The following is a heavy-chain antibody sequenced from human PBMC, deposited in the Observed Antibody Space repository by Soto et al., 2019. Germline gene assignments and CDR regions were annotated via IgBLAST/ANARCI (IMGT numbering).Heavy chain of an antibody. D-gene: IGHD3-3*01. CDR2: ISAYNGNT. CDR1: GYTFTSYG. CDR3: ARDLRLYYDFWSGTYYMDV. Sequence: AASVKVSCKASGYTFTSYGISWVRQAPGQGLEWMGWISAYNGNTNYAQKLKGRVTMTTDTSTSTAYMELRSLRSDDTAVYYCARDLRLYYDFWSGTYYMDVWGKGTTVTVSS. J-gene: IGHJ6*03. V-gene: IGHV1-18*01.